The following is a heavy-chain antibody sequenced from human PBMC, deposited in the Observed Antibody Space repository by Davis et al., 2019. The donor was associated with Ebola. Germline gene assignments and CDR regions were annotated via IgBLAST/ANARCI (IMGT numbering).Heavy chain of an antibody. CDR2: IYYSGST. CDR3: ARGGIAVAGPDY. Sequence: SETLSLTCTVPGGSISSYYWSWIRQPPGKGLEWLGYIYYSGSTNYNPSLKSRVTISVDTSKNQFSLKLSSVTAADTAVYYCARGGIAVAGPDYWGQGTLVTVSS. D-gene: IGHD6-19*01. V-gene: IGHV4-59*01. J-gene: IGHJ4*02. CDR1: GGSISSYY.